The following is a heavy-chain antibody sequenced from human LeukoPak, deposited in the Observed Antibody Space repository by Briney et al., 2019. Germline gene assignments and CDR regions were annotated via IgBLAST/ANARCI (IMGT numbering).Heavy chain of an antibody. J-gene: IGHJ4*02. Sequence: GGSLRLSCAASGFTFSSYAMSWARQAPGKGLEWVSGISSSGSGGNTYYADSVKGRFTISRDNAKNSLYLQMNSLRAEDTAVYYCAGAAYSNYDFDYWGQGTLVTVSS. CDR3: AGAAYSNYDFDY. D-gene: IGHD4-11*01. V-gene: IGHV3-23*01. CDR2: ISSSGSGGNT. CDR1: GFTFSSYA.